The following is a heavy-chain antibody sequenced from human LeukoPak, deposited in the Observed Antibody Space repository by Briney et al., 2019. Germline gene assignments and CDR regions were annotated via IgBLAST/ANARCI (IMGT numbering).Heavy chain of an antibody. D-gene: IGHD3-10*01. V-gene: IGHV3-20*04. CDR1: GFTFDDYG. CDR2: INWNGGST. CDR3: PSRLSTASGIYFCY. J-gene: IGHJ4*02. Sequence: GGSLRLSCAASGFTFDDYGMSWVRQAPGKGLEWVSGINWNGGSTTYADSVKGRFTISRDNAKNSLYLQMNSLRAEDTAFYYCPSRLSTASGIYFCYWGQGILVTVSS.